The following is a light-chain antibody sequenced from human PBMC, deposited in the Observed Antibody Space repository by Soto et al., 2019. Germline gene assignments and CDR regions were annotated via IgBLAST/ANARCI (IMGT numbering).Light chain of an antibody. Sequence: QSALTQPASVSGSPGQSITISCTGTSSDVGTYNYVSWYQHRPGKAPKLMIYDVSYRPSGVSNRFSGSKSANTASLTISGLQAEDEADYYCSSYTTSNTQVFGGGINLTVL. J-gene: IGLJ3*02. CDR2: DVS. CDR3: SSYTTSNTQV. CDR1: SSDVGTYNY. V-gene: IGLV2-14*01.